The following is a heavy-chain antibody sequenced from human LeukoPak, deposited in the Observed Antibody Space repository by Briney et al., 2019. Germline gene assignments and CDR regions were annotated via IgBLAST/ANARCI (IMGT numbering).Heavy chain of an antibody. J-gene: IGHJ4*02. CDR2: IWYDGSNK. D-gene: IGHD3-10*01. CDR1: GFTFSSCG. CDR3: ARGYYAGYYFDY. Sequence: GRSLRLSCAASGFTFSSCGMHWVRQAPGKGLEWVAVIWYDGSNKYYADSVKGRFTISRDNSKNTLYLQMNSLRAEDTAVYYCARGYYAGYYFDYRGQGTLVTVSS. V-gene: IGHV3-33*01.